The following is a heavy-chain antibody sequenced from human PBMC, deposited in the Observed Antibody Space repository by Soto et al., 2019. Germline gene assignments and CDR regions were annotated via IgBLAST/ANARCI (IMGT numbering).Heavy chain of an antibody. D-gene: IGHD3-10*01. Sequence: EVQLVESGGGLVQPGGSLTLSCAASGFTFSGSAMHWVRQASGKGLEWFARIRSKANSYATAYAASVKGRFTISRDDSKNTAYLQINSVTTEDTAVYYCTRPLWFGELRNPNYGMDVWGQGTTVTVS. J-gene: IGHJ6*02. CDR3: TRPLWFGELRNPNYGMDV. V-gene: IGHV3-73*02. CDR1: GFTFSGSA. CDR2: IRSKANSYAT.